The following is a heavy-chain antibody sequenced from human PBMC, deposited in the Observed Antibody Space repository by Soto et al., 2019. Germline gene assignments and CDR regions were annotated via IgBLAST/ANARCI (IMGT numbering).Heavy chain of an antibody. V-gene: IGHV2-5*02. Sequence: QITLKESGPTLVKPTQTLTLTCTFSGFSLSTSGVGVGWIRQPPGKALEWLALIYWDDDKRYSPTLKSRLTITQDTSKNQVVLTITNMDPVDTATYYCAHRSLDIVATRSYGMDVWGQGTTVTVSS. CDR3: AHRSLDIVATRSYGMDV. D-gene: IGHD5-12*01. CDR2: IYWDDDK. CDR1: GFSLSTSGVG. J-gene: IGHJ6*02.